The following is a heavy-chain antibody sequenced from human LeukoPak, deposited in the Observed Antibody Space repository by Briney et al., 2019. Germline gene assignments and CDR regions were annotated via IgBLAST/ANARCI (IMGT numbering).Heavy chain of an antibody. CDR2: IWSDGSNR. V-gene: IGHV3-33*01. CDR1: GFIFSHYG. Sequence: GKSLRLSCEASGFIFSHYGMHWVRQALGKGLEWVAVIWSDGSNRFYAGSVKGRFTISRDSSQNTVFLEMDSLRAEDTAMYYCARDAQRGFDYSNSLKYWGHGTLVTVSS. CDR3: ARDAQRGFDYSNSLKY. D-gene: IGHD4-11*01. J-gene: IGHJ4*01.